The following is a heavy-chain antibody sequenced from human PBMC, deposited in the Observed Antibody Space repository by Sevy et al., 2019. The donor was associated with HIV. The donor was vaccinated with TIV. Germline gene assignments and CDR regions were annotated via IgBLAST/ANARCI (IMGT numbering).Heavy chain of an antibody. J-gene: IGHJ6*02. D-gene: IGHD6-13*01. Sequence: GGSLRLSCAASGFTFSSYAMHWVRQAPGKGLEWVAVISYDGSNKYYADSVKGRFTISRDNSKNTLYLQMNSLRAEDTAVYYCARTEQQLVYYYYYGMDVWGQWTTVTVSS. V-gene: IGHV3-30-3*01. CDR1: GFTFSSYA. CDR2: ISYDGSNK. CDR3: ARTEQQLVYYYYYGMDV.